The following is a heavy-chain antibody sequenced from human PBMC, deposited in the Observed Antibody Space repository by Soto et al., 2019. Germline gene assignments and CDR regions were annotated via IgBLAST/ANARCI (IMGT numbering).Heavy chain of an antibody. CDR1: GDTFTTNS. CDR3: ARGLLYATTYFDY. CDR2: IIPVVGTT. D-gene: IGHD2-8*01. Sequence: QVQLVQSGAEVKKPGSSVKVSCKASGDTFTTNSLNWVRQAPGQGLEWMGGIIPVVGTTKYAQKYQDRVTITGDQSPNTAYMELSSLRSDDTAVYYCARGLLYATTYFDYWGQGTPVTVSS. V-gene: IGHV1-69*01. J-gene: IGHJ4*02.